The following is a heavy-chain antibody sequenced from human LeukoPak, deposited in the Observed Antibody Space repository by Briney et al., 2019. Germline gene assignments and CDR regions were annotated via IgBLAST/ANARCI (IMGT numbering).Heavy chain of an antibody. CDR3: ARLIPYDSSGYRSLDAFDI. V-gene: IGHV5-51*01. CDR1: EYSFPNYC. D-gene: IGHD3-22*01. Sequence: GESLKISCKHSEYSFPNYCIGWVRQIPGKGLEWMGIIYPDDSDTRYSPSFQGQVTISADRSISTAYLQWSSLKASDTAMYYCARLIPYDSSGYRSLDAFDIWGQGTMVTVSS. J-gene: IGHJ3*02. CDR2: IYPDDSDT.